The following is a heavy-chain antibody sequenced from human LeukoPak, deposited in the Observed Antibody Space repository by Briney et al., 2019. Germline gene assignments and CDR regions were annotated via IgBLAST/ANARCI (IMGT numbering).Heavy chain of an antibody. Sequence: SETPSLTCTVSGGSISSYYWSWIRQPPGKGLEWIGYIYYSGSTNYNPSLKSRVTISVDTSKNQFSLKLSSVTAADTAVYYCARDTLSGYYFEGAFDIWGQGAMVTVSS. CDR3: ARDTLSGYYFEGAFDI. J-gene: IGHJ3*02. CDR2: IYYSGST. CDR1: GGSISSYY. V-gene: IGHV4-59*01. D-gene: IGHD3-22*01.